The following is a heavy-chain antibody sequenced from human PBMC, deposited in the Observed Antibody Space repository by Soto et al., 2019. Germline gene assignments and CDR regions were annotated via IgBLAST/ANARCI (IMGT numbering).Heavy chain of an antibody. V-gene: IGHV5-10-1*01. CDR1: GYSFTSYW. Sequence: GESLKISCKGSGYSFTSYWISWVRQMPGKGLEWMGRIDPSDSYTNYSPSFQGHVTISADKSISTAYLQWSSLKASDTAMYYCARLAXATRRGYYGMXVWGQGTTVXVSS. CDR2: IDPSDSYT. D-gene: IGHD5-12*01. J-gene: IGHJ6*02. CDR3: ARLAXATRRGYYGMXV.